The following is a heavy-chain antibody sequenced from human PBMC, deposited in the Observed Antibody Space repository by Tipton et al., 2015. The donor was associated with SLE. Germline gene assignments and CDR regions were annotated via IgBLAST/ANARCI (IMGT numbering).Heavy chain of an antibody. Sequence: TLSLTCTVSGGSIVSYYWSWIRQSPGKGLEWIGYIYYTGSTDYNPSLKSRVTISEDTSKQQFSLKLSSLTAADTAVYYCARHAGDYAYFDSWGQGTLVTVSS. CDR3: ARHAGDYAYFDS. V-gene: IGHV4-59*08. CDR2: IYYTGST. J-gene: IGHJ4*02. CDR1: GGSIVSYY. D-gene: IGHD4-17*01.